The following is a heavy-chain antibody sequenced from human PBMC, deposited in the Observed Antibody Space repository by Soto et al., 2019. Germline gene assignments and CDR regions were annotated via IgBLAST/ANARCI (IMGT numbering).Heavy chain of an antibody. V-gene: IGHV1-69*13. CDR3: ASGGYYDSSGYSEFDY. CDR1: GGTFSSYA. J-gene: IGHJ4*02. CDR2: IIPIFGTA. D-gene: IGHD3-22*01. Sequence: VKVSCKASGGTFSSYAISWVRQAPGQGLEWMGGIIPIFGTANYAQKFQGRVTITADESTSTAYIELSSLRSEDTAVYYCASGGYYDSSGYSEFDYWGQGTLVTVSS.